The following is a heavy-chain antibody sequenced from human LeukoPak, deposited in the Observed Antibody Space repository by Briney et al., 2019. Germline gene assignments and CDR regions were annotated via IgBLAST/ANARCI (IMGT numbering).Heavy chain of an antibody. V-gene: IGHV3-30*02. Sequence: GGSLRLSCAASGFTFSSYGMHWVRQAPGKGLEWVTFIRYDGSNKHYADSVKGRFTISRENSNNTLYLQMNSLRVEDTAVYYCAEDHGYTYGPYYFDYWGQGMLVTVSS. J-gene: IGHJ4*02. D-gene: IGHD5-18*01. CDR2: IRYDGSNK. CDR1: GFTFSSYG. CDR3: AEDHGYTYGPYYFDY.